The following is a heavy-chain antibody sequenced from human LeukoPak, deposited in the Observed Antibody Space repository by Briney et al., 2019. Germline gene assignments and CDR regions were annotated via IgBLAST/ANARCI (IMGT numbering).Heavy chain of an antibody. Sequence: GGSLRLSCAASGLTFSNYWMHWVRQAPGKGLVWVSGINTDGTTTVYADSVKGRFTISRHNSKNTLYLQMNSLRAEDTAVYYCARARGSSGYYLDYWGQGTLVTVSS. J-gene: IGHJ4*02. CDR2: INTDGTTT. CDR3: ARARGSSGYYLDY. CDR1: GLTFSNYW. D-gene: IGHD3-22*01. V-gene: IGHV3-74*01.